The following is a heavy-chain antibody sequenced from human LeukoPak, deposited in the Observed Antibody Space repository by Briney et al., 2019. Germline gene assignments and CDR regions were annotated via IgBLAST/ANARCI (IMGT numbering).Heavy chain of an antibody. Sequence: PGGSLRRSCAASGFTFSDYYMSWIRQAPGKGLEWVSYISSSGSTIYYADSVKGRFTISRDNAKNSLYLQMNSLRAEDTAVYYCARSYYDILTGYPLFDPWGQGTLVTVSS. J-gene: IGHJ5*02. V-gene: IGHV3-11*01. CDR1: GFTFSDYY. CDR2: ISSSGSTI. D-gene: IGHD3-9*01. CDR3: ARSYYDILTGYPLFDP.